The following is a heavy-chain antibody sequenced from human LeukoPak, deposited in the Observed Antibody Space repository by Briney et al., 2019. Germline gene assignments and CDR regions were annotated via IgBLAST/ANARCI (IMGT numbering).Heavy chain of an antibody. Sequence: QPGGSLRLSCAASGFTFSSYEMNWVRQAPGKGLEWVSYISSSGSTIYYADSVKGRFTISRDNAKNSLYLQMNSLRAEDTAVYSCARVLVAFDYWGQGTLVTVSS. J-gene: IGHJ4*02. D-gene: IGHD3-9*01. CDR2: ISSSGSTI. CDR3: ARVLVAFDY. CDR1: GFTFSSYE. V-gene: IGHV3-48*03.